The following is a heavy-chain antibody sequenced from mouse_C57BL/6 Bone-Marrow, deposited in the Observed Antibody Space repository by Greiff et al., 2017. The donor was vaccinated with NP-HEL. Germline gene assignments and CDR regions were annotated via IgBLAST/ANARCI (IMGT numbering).Heavy chain of an antibody. Sequence: EVQLQESGPGLVKPSQSLSLTCSVTGYSITSGYYWNWIRQFPGNKLEWMGYISYDGSNNYNPSLKHRISITRDTSKNPFFRKLNSVTTEDTATYYCARDPGTSSDYWGQGTTLTVSS. D-gene: IGHD4-1*01. CDR1: GYSITSGYY. CDR2: ISYDGSN. V-gene: IGHV3-6*01. J-gene: IGHJ2*01. CDR3: ARDPGTSSDY.